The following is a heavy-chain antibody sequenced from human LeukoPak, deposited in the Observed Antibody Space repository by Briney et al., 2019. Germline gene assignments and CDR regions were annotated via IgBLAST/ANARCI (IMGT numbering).Heavy chain of an antibody. Sequence: EGSLRLSCVASGFTFGKYWMSWVRQAPGKGLEWVANIKLDGSEKNYVDSVKGRFTISRDNTKNSLYLQMNSLRDEDTAMYYCVRDIRYFDWPCFDPWGQGTLVTVSS. V-gene: IGHV3-7*01. CDR2: IKLDGSEK. J-gene: IGHJ5*02. D-gene: IGHD3-9*01. CDR3: VRDIRYFDWPCFDP. CDR1: GFTFGKYW.